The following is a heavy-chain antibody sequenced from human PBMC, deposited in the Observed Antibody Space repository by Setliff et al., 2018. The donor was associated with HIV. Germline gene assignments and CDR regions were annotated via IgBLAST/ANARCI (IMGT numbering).Heavy chain of an antibody. CDR1: GYTFTSYG. CDR3: AKVFAYGVDGFDI. J-gene: IGHJ3*02. V-gene: IGHV3-23*01. D-gene: IGHD4-17*01. CDR2: VGAVGAPT. Sequence: SCKASGYTFTSYGISWVRQAPGKGLEWVSTVGAVGAPTHYAESVKGRFTISKDNSKNTLYLQMSSLRDEDTAVYYCAKVFAYGVDGFDIWGQGTMVTVSS.